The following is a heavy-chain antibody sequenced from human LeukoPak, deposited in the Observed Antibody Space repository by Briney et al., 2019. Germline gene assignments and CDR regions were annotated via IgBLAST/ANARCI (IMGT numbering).Heavy chain of an antibody. J-gene: IGHJ4*02. V-gene: IGHV1-24*01. D-gene: IGHD4-11*01. CDR1: GYTLTELS. Sequence: SVKVSCKVSGYTLTELSMHWLRQAPGKGLEWMGGFDPEDGETIYAQKFQGRVTMTEDTSTDTAYMELSSLRSEDTAVYYCATPTTVTTGEGFDYWGQGTLVTVSS. CDR3: ATPTTVTTGEGFDY. CDR2: FDPEDGET.